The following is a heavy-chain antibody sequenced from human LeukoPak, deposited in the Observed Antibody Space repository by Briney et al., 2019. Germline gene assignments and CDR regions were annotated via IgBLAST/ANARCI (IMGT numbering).Heavy chain of an antibody. V-gene: IGHV4-4*09. CDR1: GGSISNYY. CDR3: ARHVVPFWSGYSDYYYMDV. J-gene: IGHJ6*03. D-gene: IGHD3-3*01. Sequence: SETLSLTCTVSGGSISNYYCTWVRQPPGKGLEWIGYIYTSGSTNYNPSLKSRVTISVDTSKNQFSLKLSSVTAADTAVYYCARHVVPFWSGYSDYYYMDVWGKGTTVTVSS. CDR2: IYTSGST.